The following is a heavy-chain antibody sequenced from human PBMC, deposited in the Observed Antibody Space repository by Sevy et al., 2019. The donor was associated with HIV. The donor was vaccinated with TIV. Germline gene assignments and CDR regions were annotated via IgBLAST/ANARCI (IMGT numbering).Heavy chain of an antibody. CDR2: IKQDGSGK. CDR1: GFTFSSHW. J-gene: IGHJ6*02. D-gene: IGHD6-13*01. CDR3: ARDTGGIGMDV. Sequence: GGSLSLSCAASGFTFSSHWLSWVRKAPGTGQGWVGNIKQDGSGKYYVDSVKGRFTTSRDNAKNSLSLQMNSLRAEDTAVYYCARDTGGIGMDVWGQGTTVTVSS. V-gene: IGHV3-7*01.